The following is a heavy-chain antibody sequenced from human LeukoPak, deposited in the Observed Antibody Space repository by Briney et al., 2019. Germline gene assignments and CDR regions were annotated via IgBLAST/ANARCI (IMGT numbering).Heavy chain of an antibody. CDR1: GFTFSSYS. Sequence: PGGSLRLSCAASGFTFSSYSMNWVRQAPGKGLEWVSSISSSSSYIYYADSVKGRFTISRDNAKNSLYLQMNSLRAEDTAVYYCARAGGTWIQLQFDYWGQGTLVTVSS. CDR3: ARAGGTWIQLQFDY. D-gene: IGHD5-18*01. CDR2: ISSSSSYI. J-gene: IGHJ4*02. V-gene: IGHV3-21*01.